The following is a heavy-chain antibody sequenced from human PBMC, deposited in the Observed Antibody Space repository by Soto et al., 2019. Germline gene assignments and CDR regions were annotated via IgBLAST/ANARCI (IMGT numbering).Heavy chain of an antibody. Sequence: TGGSQRLSCAASGFTFENYGMTRVRQAPGKGLEWVSGINWSGGSTGYADSVKGRFTISRDNAKNSLYLQMNSLRAEDTALYYCARGGLQVSFDYWGQGTLVTVSS. CDR2: INWSGGST. J-gene: IGHJ4*02. D-gene: IGHD5-12*01. CDR1: GFTFENYG. V-gene: IGHV3-20*04. CDR3: ARGGLQVSFDY.